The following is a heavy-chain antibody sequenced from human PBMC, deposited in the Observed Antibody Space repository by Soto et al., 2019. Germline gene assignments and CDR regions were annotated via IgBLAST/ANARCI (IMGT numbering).Heavy chain of an antibody. CDR2: INPSGGNT. Sequence: GASVKVSCKASGYTFTSYYMHWVRQAPGQGLEWMGIINPSGGNTGYAQKFQGRVTMTRNTSISTAYMELSSLRSEDTAVYYCARGHFAFRGHWFDPWCQGTLVTVSS. D-gene: IGHD3-3*02. J-gene: IGHJ5*02. CDR1: GYTFTSYY. CDR3: ARGHFAFRGHWFDP. V-gene: IGHV1-46*01.